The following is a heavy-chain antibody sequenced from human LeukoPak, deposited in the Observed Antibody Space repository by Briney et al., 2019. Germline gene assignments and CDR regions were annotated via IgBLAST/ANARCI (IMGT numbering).Heavy chain of an antibody. CDR1: GGSISSYY. CDR2: IYYSGST. Sequence: SETLSLTCTVSGGSISSYYWSWIRQPPGKGLEWIGYIYYSGSTNYNPSLKSRVTISVGTSKNQFSLKLSSVTAADTAVYYCATYSYGPYYYYYYMDVWGKGTTVTVSS. J-gene: IGHJ6*03. CDR3: ATYSYGPYYYYYYMDV. D-gene: IGHD5-18*01. V-gene: IGHV4-59*01.